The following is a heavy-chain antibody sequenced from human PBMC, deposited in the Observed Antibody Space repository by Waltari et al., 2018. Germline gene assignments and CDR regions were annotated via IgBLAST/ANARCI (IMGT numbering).Heavy chain of an antibody. CDR2: IYYSGST. CDR3: ARDSTYANIDY. Sequence: QLQLQESGPGLVKPSETLSRTCTFAGGSSSSSSYYWGWIRQPPGKGLEWIGSIYYSGSTYYNPSLKSRVTISVDTSKNQFSLKLSSVTAADTAVYYCARDSTYANIDYWGQGTLVTVSS. J-gene: IGHJ4*02. CDR1: GGSSSSSSYY. V-gene: IGHV4-39*07.